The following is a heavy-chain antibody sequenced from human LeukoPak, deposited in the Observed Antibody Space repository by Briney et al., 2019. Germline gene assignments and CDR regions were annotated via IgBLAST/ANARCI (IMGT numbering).Heavy chain of an antibody. CDR3: ARDQAGLLRPEYYFDY. Sequence: QPSETLSLTCAVSGGSISSSNWWSWVRQPPGKGLEWIGEIYHSGSTNYNPSLKSRVTISVDKSKNQFSLKLSSVTAADTAVYYCARDQAGLLRPEYYFDYWDQGTLVTVSS. D-gene: IGHD2-21*02. CDR2: IYHSGST. J-gene: IGHJ4*02. CDR1: GGSISSSNW. V-gene: IGHV4-4*02.